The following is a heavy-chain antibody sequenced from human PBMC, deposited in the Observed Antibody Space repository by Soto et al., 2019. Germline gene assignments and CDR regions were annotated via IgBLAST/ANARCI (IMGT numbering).Heavy chain of an antibody. CDR2: IYYSGST. Sequence: SETLSLTCTVAGCYISSGDYYWSWIRQPPGKGLEWIGYIYYSGSTYYNPSLNSRVTISVDTSKNQFSLKLSSVTAADTAVYYCARVGGFGATTIDYWGQGTLVTVSS. CDR3: ARVGGFGATTIDY. CDR1: GCYISSGDYY. D-gene: IGHD3-10*01. V-gene: IGHV4-30-4*01. J-gene: IGHJ4*02.